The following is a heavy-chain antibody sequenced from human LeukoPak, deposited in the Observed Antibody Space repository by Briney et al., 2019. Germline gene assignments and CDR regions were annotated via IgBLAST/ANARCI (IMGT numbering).Heavy chain of an antibody. D-gene: IGHD2-21*02. J-gene: IGHJ4*02. V-gene: IGHV4-59*01. Sequence: SETLSLTCTVSGGSISSYYWSWIRQPPGKGLEWIGYIYSSGSTNYNPSLKSRVTMSVNTSKNQFSLKLSSVTAADTAVYYCTRTQDVTAIDYWGQGILVTVSS. CDR3: TRTQDVTAIDY. CDR2: IYSSGST. CDR1: GGSISSYY.